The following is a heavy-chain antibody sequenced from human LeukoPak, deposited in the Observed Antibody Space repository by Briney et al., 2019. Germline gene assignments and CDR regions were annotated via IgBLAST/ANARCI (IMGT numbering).Heavy chain of an antibody. V-gene: IGHV3-30*18. Sequence: PGGSLRLSCVASGVTLSNYAMSWARQAPGKGLEWVAVISYDGSNKYYADSVKGRFTISRDNSKNTLYLQMNSLRAEDTAVYYCAKGIEGLLSWGQGTLVTVSS. CDR2: ISYDGSNK. J-gene: IGHJ4*02. D-gene: IGHD5/OR15-5a*01. CDR1: GVTLSNYA. CDR3: AKGIEGLLS.